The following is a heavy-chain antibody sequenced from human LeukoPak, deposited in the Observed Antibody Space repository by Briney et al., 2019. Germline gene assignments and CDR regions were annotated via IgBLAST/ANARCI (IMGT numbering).Heavy chain of an antibody. J-gene: IGHJ5*02. Sequence: GESLKISCKGSGYTFTSYWISWVRQMPGKGLEWMGRIDPSDSYTNYSPSFQGHVTISADKSISTAYLQWSSLKASDTAMYYCARIRGNWFDPWGQGTLVTVSS. CDR3: ARIRGNWFDP. CDR2: IDPSDSYT. V-gene: IGHV5-10-1*01. D-gene: IGHD3-10*01. CDR1: GYTFTSYW.